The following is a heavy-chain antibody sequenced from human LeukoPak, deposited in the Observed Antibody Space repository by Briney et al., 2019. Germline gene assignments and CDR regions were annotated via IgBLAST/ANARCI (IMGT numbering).Heavy chain of an antibody. D-gene: IGHD2/OR15-2a*01. J-gene: IGHJ4*02. CDR2: INHSGST. Sequence: PSETLSLTCAVYGGSFSGYYWSWIRQSPGKGLEWIGEINHSGSTNYNPSLKSRVTISVDTSKNQFSLKLSSVTAADTAVYYCARGQNLFDYWGQGTLVTVSS. CDR3: ARGQNLFDY. CDR1: GGSFSGYY. V-gene: IGHV4-34*01.